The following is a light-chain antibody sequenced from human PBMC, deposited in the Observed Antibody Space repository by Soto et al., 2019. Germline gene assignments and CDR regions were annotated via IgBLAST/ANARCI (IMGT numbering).Light chain of an antibody. Sequence: EIVMTQSPATLSVSPGERATLSCRASQSTYTNLAWYQHKPGQAPRLLIYGASTRATAIPARFSGSGSGTEFTLTISSLQSEDFAVYYCQQYNKWLLTFGGGTKVEIK. CDR2: GAS. V-gene: IGKV3-15*01. CDR3: QQYNKWLLT. CDR1: QSTYTN. J-gene: IGKJ4*01.